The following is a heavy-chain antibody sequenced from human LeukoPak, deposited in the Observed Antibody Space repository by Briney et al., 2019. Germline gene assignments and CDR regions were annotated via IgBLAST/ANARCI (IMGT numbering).Heavy chain of an antibody. Sequence: SETLSLTCAVYGGSFSGYYWSWIRQPPGKGLEWIGEINHSGSTNYNPSLKSRVTISVDTSKNQSSLKLSSVAAADTAVYYCASRSLMGDIVVVPAAIRGMDWFDPWGQGTLVTVSS. J-gene: IGHJ5*02. D-gene: IGHD2-2*02. CDR3: ASRSLMGDIVVVPAAIRGMDWFDP. V-gene: IGHV4-34*01. CDR2: INHSGST. CDR1: GGSFSGYY.